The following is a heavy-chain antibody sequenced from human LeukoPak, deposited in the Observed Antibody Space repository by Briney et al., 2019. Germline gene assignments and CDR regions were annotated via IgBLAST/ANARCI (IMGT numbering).Heavy chain of an antibody. Sequence: PSETLSPTCTVSGGSISSYYWSWIRQPPGKGLEWIGYIYYSGSTNYNPSLKSRVTISVDTSKNQFSLKLSPVTAADTAVYYCARDRSVVVPAANYGMDVWGKGTTVTVSS. CDR1: GGSISSYY. CDR3: ARDRSVVVPAANYGMDV. D-gene: IGHD2-2*01. J-gene: IGHJ6*04. CDR2: IYYSGST. V-gene: IGHV4-59*01.